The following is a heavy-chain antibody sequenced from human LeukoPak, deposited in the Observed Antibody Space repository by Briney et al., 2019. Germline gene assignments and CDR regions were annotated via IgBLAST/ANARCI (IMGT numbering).Heavy chain of an antibody. CDR2: IKQDGSEK. V-gene: IGHV3-7*01. Sequence: PGGSLRLSCAASGFTFSSYWMSWVRQAPGTGLEWVANIKQDGSEKYYVDSVKGRFTISRDNAKNSLYLQMNSLRAEDTAVYYCARDAGYNWNDGDYWGQGTLVTVSS. CDR3: ARDAGYNWNDGDY. D-gene: IGHD1-1*01. CDR1: GFTFSSYW. J-gene: IGHJ4*02.